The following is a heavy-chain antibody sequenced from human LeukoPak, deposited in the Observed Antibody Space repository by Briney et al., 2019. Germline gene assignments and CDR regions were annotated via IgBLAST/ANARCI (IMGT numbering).Heavy chain of an antibody. CDR3: AKDQGSGWYDAFDI. Sequence: PGGSLRLSCATSGFTVSSNYMSWVRQAPGKGLEWVSVIYSGGSTYYADSVKGRFTISRDNSKNTLYLQMNSLRAEDTAVYYCAKDQGSGWYDAFDIWGQGTMVTVSS. J-gene: IGHJ3*02. V-gene: IGHV3-66*01. CDR1: GFTVSSNY. D-gene: IGHD6-19*01. CDR2: IYSGGST.